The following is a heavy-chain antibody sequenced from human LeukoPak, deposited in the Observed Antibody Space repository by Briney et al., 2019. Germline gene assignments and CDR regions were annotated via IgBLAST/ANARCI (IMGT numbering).Heavy chain of an antibody. CDR2: ISTSGGMI. V-gene: IGHV3-23*01. CDR1: GVAFTDYA. D-gene: IGHD1-14*01. J-gene: IGHJ4*02. CDR3: ATQYRAYYFDN. Sequence: PGGSLRLSSAASGVAFTDYAMSWVRQAPGKGLEWVSRISTSGGMIYDADSVTGRFTISRDNSKNALYLQLSSLRAEDTAVYCATQYRAYYFDNWGQGTLVTVSS.